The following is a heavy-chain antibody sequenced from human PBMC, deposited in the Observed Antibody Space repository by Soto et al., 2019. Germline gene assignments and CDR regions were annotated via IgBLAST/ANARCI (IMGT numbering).Heavy chain of an antibody. CDR1: GYTFTRYG. J-gene: IGHJ6*02. D-gene: IGHD3-16*01. CDR3: AMVDVYVTPSPQDV. CDR2: INTYNGNT. Sequence: QVQLVQSGAEVKNPGASLKVSCKASGYTFTRYGIGWARQAPGQGLEWMGWINTYNGNTNYAQNVQGRVTLTTDTSTSTVYMELRSLRSNDTAIYYCAMVDVYVTPSPQDVWGQGTTVIVSS. V-gene: IGHV1-18*01.